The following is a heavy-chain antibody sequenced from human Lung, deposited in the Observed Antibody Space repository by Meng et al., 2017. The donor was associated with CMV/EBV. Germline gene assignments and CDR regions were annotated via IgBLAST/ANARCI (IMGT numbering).Heavy chain of an antibody. J-gene: IGHJ4*02. CDR1: GGSLSRRNW. V-gene: IGHV4-4*02. CDR3: ARVGAYCGGDCYHPR. Sequence: QGQLQVSGPGLVKPSGTLSLPCAGSGGSLSRRNWWSWVRQPPGKGLEWIGEIYHSGSTNYNPPLKSRVTISVDESKNQFSLRLSSVTAADTAVYYCARVGAYCGGDCYHPRWGQGTLVTVSS. CDR2: IYHSGST. D-gene: IGHD2-21*02.